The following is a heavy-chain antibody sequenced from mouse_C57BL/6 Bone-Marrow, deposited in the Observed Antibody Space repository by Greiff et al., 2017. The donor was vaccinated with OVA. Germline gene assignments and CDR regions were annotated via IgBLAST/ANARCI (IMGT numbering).Heavy chain of an antibody. CDR2: IDPETGDT. Sequence: VQLKESGAELVRPGASVTLSCKASGYTFTDYDMNWVKQTPVHGLEWIGAIDPETGDTAYNEKFKGKAILTADKSSSTAYMELRSLTSEDSAVYYCARDYSNYCGMDYCGRGTAATVTA. J-gene: IGHJ4*01. CDR3: ARDYSNYCGMDY. CDR1: GYTFTDYD. D-gene: IGHD2-5*01. V-gene: IGHV1-15*01.